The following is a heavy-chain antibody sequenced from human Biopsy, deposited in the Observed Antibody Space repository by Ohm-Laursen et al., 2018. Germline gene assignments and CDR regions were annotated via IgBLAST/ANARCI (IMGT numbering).Heavy chain of an antibody. CDR1: GFTFSDYS. CDR3: ARVRLVRKIISQPGDY. V-gene: IGHV3-21*01. CDR2: ISSSTSYI. D-gene: IGHD3-10*01. Sequence: SLRLSCSASGFTFSDYSMNWVRQAPGKGLEWVSSISSSTSYIYYADSVKGRFTVSRDNAKNSLYLQMNSLRAEDTAVYCCARVRLVRKIISQPGDYWGQGTLVTVSS. J-gene: IGHJ4*02.